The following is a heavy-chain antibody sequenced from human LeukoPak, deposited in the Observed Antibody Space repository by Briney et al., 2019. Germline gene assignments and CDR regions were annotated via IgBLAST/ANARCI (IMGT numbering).Heavy chain of an antibody. J-gene: IGHJ4*02. D-gene: IGHD6-19*01. CDR2: IYYIGST. V-gene: IGHV4-59*01. CDR3: ARDRSSGGYFDY. CDR1: GGSISSYY. Sequence: SETLSLTCNVSGGSISSYYWSWIRQPPGKGLEWIGCIYYIGSTNDNPSLKSRVTISVDTSKNQFSLKLSFVTAADTAFYYWARDRSSGGYFDYWLQGTLVTVSS.